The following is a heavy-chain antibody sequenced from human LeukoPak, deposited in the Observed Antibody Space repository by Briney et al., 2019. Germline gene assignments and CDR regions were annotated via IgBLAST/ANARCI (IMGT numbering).Heavy chain of an antibody. V-gene: IGHV3-30*04. Sequence: GGSLRLSCAASGFTFSSYAMHRVRQAPGKGLEWVALISSDGSNQYYAESVKGRFTISRDNSKKMLFLEMSSLGVEDTAVYYCAKARGVVVVAAIDHWGQGTLVTVSS. J-gene: IGHJ4*02. CDR1: GFTFSSYA. D-gene: IGHD2-15*01. CDR3: AKARGVVVVAAIDH. CDR2: ISSDGSNQ.